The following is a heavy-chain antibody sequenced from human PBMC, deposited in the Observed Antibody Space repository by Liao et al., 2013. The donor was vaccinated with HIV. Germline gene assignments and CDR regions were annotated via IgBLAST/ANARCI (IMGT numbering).Heavy chain of an antibody. D-gene: IGHD4-23*01. CDR2: IYSSGVA. V-gene: IGHV4-61*02. CDR1: GGSINGGSFY. J-gene: IGHJ3*02. CDR3: ARGAYGANSLGTFDI. Sequence: QVQLQESGPGLVRPSETLSLTCTVSGGSINGGSFYWSWIRQPAGKGLEWLGRIYSSGVANYNPSLKSRLTMSVDTSKNQFSLRLTSMTAADTALYYCARGAYGANSLGTFDIWGQGIVVTVSS.